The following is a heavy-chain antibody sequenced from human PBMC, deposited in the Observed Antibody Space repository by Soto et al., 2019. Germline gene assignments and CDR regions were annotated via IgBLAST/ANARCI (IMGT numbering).Heavy chain of an antibody. CDR2: LPYRGGP. D-gene: IGHD2-8*01. J-gene: IGHJ5*02. V-gene: IGHV4-59*01. CDR3: ASSKMGLSSVLET. CDR1: GDSIRSYF. Sequence: QVQLQESGPGLVKPSETLSLTCNVSGDSIRSYFWSWIRQPPGKGLEWIGYLPYRGGPTYNPSLKSRVTISIDTSKKQFSLRMTSVTAADTAVSYCASSKMGLSSVLETWGQGTLVTLSA.